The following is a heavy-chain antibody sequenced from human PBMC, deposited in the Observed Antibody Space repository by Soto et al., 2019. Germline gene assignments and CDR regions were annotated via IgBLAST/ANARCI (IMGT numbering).Heavy chain of an antibody. V-gene: IGHV3-49*03. CDR3: TRGIITMIVVAMGAFDI. Sequence: PGGSLRLSCTASGFTFGDYAMSWFRQAPGKGLEWVGFIRSKAYGGTTEYAASVKGRFTISRDDSKSIAYLQMNSLKTEDTAVYYCTRGIITMIVVAMGAFDIWGQGTMVTVSS. CDR1: GFTFGDYA. D-gene: IGHD3-22*01. CDR2: IRSKAYGGTT. J-gene: IGHJ3*02.